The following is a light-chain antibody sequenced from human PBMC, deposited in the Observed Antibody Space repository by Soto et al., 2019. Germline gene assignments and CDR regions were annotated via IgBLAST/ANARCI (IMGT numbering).Light chain of an antibody. J-gene: IGLJ1*01. CDR2: DVS. CDR3: YSYTSSSTYV. CDR1: GSDVGAYNY. Sequence: QSALTQPASGSGFPGQSITISCSGTGSDVGAYNYVSWYQQHPAKAPKLMIYDVSNRPSGVSDRFSGSKSGNTASLTISGLQAEDEADYYCYSYTSSSTYVFGSGTKVTVL. V-gene: IGLV2-14*01.